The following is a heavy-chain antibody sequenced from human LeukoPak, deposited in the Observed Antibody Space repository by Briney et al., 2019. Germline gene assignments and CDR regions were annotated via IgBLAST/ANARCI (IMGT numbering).Heavy chain of an antibody. J-gene: IGHJ5*02. CDR2: ISTGDEI. V-gene: IGHV3-53*01. CDR3: ATSQGPGNHWFDP. Sequence: PGGSLRLSCAASGLTVTSNSMNWVRQAPGKGLEWVSVISTGDEIHYAESVRGRFTISRDSSSNTLSLHMNSLRVEDTAIYYCATSQGPGNHWFDPWGQGTLVTVSS. CDR1: GLTVTSNS.